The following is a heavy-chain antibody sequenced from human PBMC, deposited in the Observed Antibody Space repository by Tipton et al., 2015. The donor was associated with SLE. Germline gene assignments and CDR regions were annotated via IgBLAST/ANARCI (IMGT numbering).Heavy chain of an antibody. CDR3: ARAGHDFWSGYSPFDI. CDR1: GDSIRNYY. V-gene: IGHV4-4*07. D-gene: IGHD3-3*01. CDR2: IYTSGTT. Sequence: TLSLTCSVSGDSIRNYYWTWIRQPAGKGLEWIGRIYTSGTTNYNPSLKSRVTMTLDTSKNQLSLKLSSVTAADTAVYYCARAGHDFWSGYSPFDIWGQGTMVTVSS. J-gene: IGHJ3*02.